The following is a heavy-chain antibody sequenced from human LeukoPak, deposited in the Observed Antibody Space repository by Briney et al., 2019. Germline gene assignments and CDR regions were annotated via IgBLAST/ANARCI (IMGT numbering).Heavy chain of an antibody. V-gene: IGHV4-4*07. J-gene: IGHJ4*02. D-gene: IGHD3-22*01. Sequence: VKPSETLSLTCTVSGGSISSYYWSWIRQPAGKGLEWIGRIYTSGSTNYNPSLKSRVTMSVDTSKNQFSLKLSSVTAADTAVYCCASGGYYDSSGYYYLIDYWGQGTLVTVSS. CDR2: IYTSGST. CDR1: GGSISSYY. CDR3: ASGGYYDSSGYYYLIDY.